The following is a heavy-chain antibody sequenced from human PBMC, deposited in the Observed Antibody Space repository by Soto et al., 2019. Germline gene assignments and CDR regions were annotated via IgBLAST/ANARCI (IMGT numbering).Heavy chain of an antibody. D-gene: IGHD2-2*02. Sequence: GGSLRLSCEASGFTFSGYAMHWVRQAPGKGLEWVAVISYDGSNKYYADSVKGRFTISRDNSKNTLYLQMNSLRAEDTAVYYCARVGYCSSSSCHTGAFDIWGQGTRVTVSS. J-gene: IGHJ3*02. CDR3: ARVGYCSSSSCHTGAFDI. V-gene: IGHV3-30-3*01. CDR1: GFTFSGYA. CDR2: ISYDGSNK.